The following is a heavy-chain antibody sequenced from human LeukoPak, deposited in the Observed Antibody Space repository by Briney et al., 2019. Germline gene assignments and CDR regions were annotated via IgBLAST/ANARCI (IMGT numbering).Heavy chain of an antibody. V-gene: IGHV3-21*01. CDR2: ISSSSTYM. CDR3: ARDISDDY. J-gene: IGHJ4*02. Sequence: GGSLRLSCAASGFTFEDYGMSWVRQAPGRGLEWVSCISSSSTYMLYADSAKGRFTISRDNAKNSLYLQMNSLRAEDTAVYYCARDISDDYWGQGTLVTVSS. CDR1: GFTFEDYG. D-gene: IGHD1-26*01.